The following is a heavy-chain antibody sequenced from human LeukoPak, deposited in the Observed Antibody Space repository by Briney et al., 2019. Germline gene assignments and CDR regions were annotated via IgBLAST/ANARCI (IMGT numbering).Heavy chain of an antibody. D-gene: IGHD3-22*01. Sequence: PGGSLRLPCAVSGFTFSNGWMSWVRQAPGKGLEWVGRIKSKRDGGTTDYAAPVNGRFTISRDGSKNTLYLQMNSLKTEDTAVYYCTTEYYYDSSGLFDYWGQGTLVTVSS. CDR2: IKSKRDGGTT. CDR3: TTEYYYDSSGLFDY. CDR1: GFTFSNGW. J-gene: IGHJ4*02. V-gene: IGHV3-15*01.